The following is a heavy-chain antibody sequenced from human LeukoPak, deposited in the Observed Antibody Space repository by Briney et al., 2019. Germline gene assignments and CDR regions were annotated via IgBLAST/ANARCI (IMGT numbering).Heavy chain of an antibody. CDR1: GFAFESFT. D-gene: IGHD5-12*01. CDR2: ISDTGRDI. V-gene: IGHV3-21*04. CDR3: AKGLFSAYDKYLDS. J-gene: IGHJ4*02. Sequence: GGSLRLSCAGSGFAFESFTMTWVRQAPGKGLEWVSLISDTGRDINYADSVRGRFTISRDNTKNSLFLQMDSLRVEDAAIYYCAKGLFSAYDKYLDSWGQGTLVTVSS.